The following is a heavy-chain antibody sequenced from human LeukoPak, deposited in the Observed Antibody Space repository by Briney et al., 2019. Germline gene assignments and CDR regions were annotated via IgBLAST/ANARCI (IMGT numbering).Heavy chain of an antibody. D-gene: IGHD2-2*01. Sequence: ASVKVSYKASGYTFTGYYMHWVRQAPGQGLEWMGWIHPNSGGTNYAQKFQGRVTMTRDTSINTAYMELSRLRSDDTAVYYCDRGIVAPPAMLLFTNYWGQGTLVTVSS. CDR2: IHPNSGGT. V-gene: IGHV1-2*02. CDR1: GYTFTGYY. CDR3: DRGIVAPPAMLLFTNY. J-gene: IGHJ4*02.